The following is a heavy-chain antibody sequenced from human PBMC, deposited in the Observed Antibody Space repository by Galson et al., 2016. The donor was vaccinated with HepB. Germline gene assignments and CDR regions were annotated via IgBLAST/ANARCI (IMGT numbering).Heavy chain of an antibody. V-gene: IGHV1-2*02. Sequence: SVKVSCKASGYTFTADYMHWVRQAPGQGLEWMGWINPNSGGTHYAQKFQGRVTLTRDTSISTAYMELSSLISDDTAVYYCARIKEELRRAFDIWGQATMLTVSS. D-gene: IGHD1-7*01. CDR1: GYTFTADY. J-gene: IGHJ3*02. CDR3: ARIKEELRRAFDI. CDR2: INPNSGGT.